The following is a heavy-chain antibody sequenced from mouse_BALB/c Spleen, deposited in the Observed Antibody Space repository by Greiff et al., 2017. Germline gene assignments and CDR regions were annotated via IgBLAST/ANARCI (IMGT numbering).Heavy chain of an antibody. CDR3: ARGYGYDYFDY. J-gene: IGHJ2*01. CDR1: GFTFSSYA. D-gene: IGHD2-2*01. CDR2: ISSGGST. V-gene: IGHV5-6-5*01. Sequence: VQVVESGGGLVKPGGSLKLSCAASGFTFSSYAMSWVRQTPEKRLEWVASISSGGSTYYPDSVKGRFTISRDNARNILYLQMSSLRSEDTAMYYCARGYGYDYFDYWGQGTTLTVSS.